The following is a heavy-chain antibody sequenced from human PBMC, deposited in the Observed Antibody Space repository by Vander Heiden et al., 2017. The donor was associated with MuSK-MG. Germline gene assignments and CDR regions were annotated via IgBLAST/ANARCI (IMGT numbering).Heavy chain of an antibody. D-gene: IGHD2-15*01. J-gene: IGHJ5*02. Sequence: QLQLQESGPGLVKPSETLSLTCTVSGGSLSSSSYYWGWIRQPPGKGLESIGSIYYSGSTYYNPSLKSRVTISVDTSKNQFSLKLSSVTAADTAVYYCARVVVAATGWFDPWGQGTLVTVSS. CDR3: ARVVVAATGWFDP. V-gene: IGHV4-39*01. CDR1: GGSLSSSSYY. CDR2: IYYSGST.